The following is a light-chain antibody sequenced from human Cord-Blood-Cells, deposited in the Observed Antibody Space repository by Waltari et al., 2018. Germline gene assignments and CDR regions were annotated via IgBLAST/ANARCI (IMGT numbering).Light chain of an antibody. CDR2: DAS. CDR3: QQYNSYSPWT. Sequence: DIQMTQCPSTLSASGGDRVTITCRASQSISSWLAWYQQKPGKAHKLLIYDASSLESGVPSRFSGSGSGTEFTLTISSLQPDDFANYYCQQYNSYSPWTFGQGTKVEIK. CDR1: QSISSW. V-gene: IGKV1-5*01. J-gene: IGKJ1*01.